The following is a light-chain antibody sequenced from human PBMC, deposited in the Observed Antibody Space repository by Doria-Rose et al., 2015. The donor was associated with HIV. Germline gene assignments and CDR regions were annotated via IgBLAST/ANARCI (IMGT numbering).Light chain of an antibody. CDR2: GAS. CDR1: QSVSANY. CDR3: HQYASSRA. Sequence: DIVLTQSPGTLSLSPGERATLSCRASQSVSANYLAWYQQRPGQSPRLLIYGASSRATDIPDRFSGCGSGTDFTLTISRLEPEDFAVYYCHQYASSRAFGQGTKVEIK. V-gene: IGKV3-20*01. J-gene: IGKJ1*01.